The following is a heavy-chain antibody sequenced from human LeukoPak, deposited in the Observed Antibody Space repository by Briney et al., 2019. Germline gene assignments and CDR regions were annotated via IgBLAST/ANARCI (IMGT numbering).Heavy chain of an antibody. CDR2: IYRSGTA. Sequence: SETLSLTCTVSGYSISSGFYWGWIRQPPGKGLEWIGSIYRSGTAYYNPSLKSRVTISVDTSKNQFSLKLSSVTAADTAVYYCARDRSSCSGGSCTEVLDYWGQGTLVTVSS. CDR1: GYSISSGFY. D-gene: IGHD2-15*01. CDR3: ARDRSSCSGGSCTEVLDY. V-gene: IGHV4-38-2*02. J-gene: IGHJ4*02.